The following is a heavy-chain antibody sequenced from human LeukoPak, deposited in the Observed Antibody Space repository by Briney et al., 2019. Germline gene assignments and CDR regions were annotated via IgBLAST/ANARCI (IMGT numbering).Heavy chain of an antibody. CDR2: INPSGGST. Sequence: GASVKVSCKASGYTFTSYYMHWVRQAPGQGLEWMEIINPSGGSTSYAQKFQGRVTMTRDTSTSTVYMELSSLRSEDTAVYYCARAEGYYDSSGNDAFGIWGQGTMVTVSS. CDR3: ARAEGYYDSSGNDAFGI. CDR1: GYTFTSYY. D-gene: IGHD3-22*01. J-gene: IGHJ3*02. V-gene: IGHV1-46*01.